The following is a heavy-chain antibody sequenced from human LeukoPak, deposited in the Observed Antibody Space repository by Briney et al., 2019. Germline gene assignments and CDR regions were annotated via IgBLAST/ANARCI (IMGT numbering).Heavy chain of an antibody. J-gene: IGHJ4*02. CDR3: ARFVPSAGEFDY. Sequence: SETLSLTCTVSGGSISGYYWTWIRQSPGKRPEWLAYIRYTGSTNYNPSLKSRVTISVDTSKNQFSLKLSSVTAADTAVYYYARFVPSAGEFDYWGQGALVTVSS. V-gene: IGHV4-59*08. CDR2: IRYTGST. CDR1: GGSISGYY. D-gene: IGHD3-10*01.